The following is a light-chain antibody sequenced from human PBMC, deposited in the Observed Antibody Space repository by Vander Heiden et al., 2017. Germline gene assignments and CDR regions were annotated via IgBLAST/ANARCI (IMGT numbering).Light chain of an antibody. V-gene: IGKV3-15*01. CDR1: QSVSSK. CDR2: AAS. J-gene: IGKJ1*01. Sequence: EIVMTQSPATLSVSPGERVTLPCRASQSVSSKLVWYQQKPGQAPRLLIYAASTRATGIPARFSGSGSGTEFTLTISSLQSEDFAVYYCLQHNNWPWTFGQGTKVEIK. CDR3: LQHNNWPWT.